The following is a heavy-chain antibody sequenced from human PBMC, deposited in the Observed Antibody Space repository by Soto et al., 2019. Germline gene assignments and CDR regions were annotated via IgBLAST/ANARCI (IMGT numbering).Heavy chain of an antibody. D-gene: IGHD3-10*01. J-gene: IGHJ3*02. V-gene: IGHV3-74*01. CDR1: GFTFSSYW. Sequence: GGSLRLSCAASGFTFSSYWMHWVRQAPGKRLVWVSRINSDGSSTSYADSEKGRFTISRDNAKNTLYLQMNSLRAEDTAVYYCARRRVFSGSYYNVGAFDIWGQGTTVTGSS. CDR3: ARRRVFSGSYYNVGAFDI. CDR2: INSDGSST.